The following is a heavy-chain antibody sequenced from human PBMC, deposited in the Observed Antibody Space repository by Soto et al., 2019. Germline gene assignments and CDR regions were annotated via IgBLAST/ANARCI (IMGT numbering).Heavy chain of an antibody. CDR2: IYHSGST. J-gene: IGHJ5*02. CDR1: GGSISSGGYS. V-gene: IGHV4-30-2*01. D-gene: IGHD1-1*01. Sequence: QLQLQESRSGLVRPSQTLSLTCAVSGGSISSGGYSWNWIRQPPGKGLEWIGYIYHSGSTLYNPSPKSRVTISVDKCENQFSLQLSSVTAADTAVYYCARDQLEGNWFAPWGQGTLVTVSS. CDR3: ARDQLEGNWFAP.